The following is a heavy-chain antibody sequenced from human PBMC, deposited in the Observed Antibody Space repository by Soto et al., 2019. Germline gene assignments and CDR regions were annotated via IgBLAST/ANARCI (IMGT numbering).Heavy chain of an antibody. CDR3: AREGVTGTFGFDY. CDR1: GGTFSSYT. CDR2: IIPILGIA. J-gene: IGHJ4*02. V-gene: IGHV1-69*08. D-gene: IGHD3-16*01. Sequence: QVQLVQSGAEVKKPGSSVKVSCKASGGTFSSYTISWVRQAPGQGLEWMGRIIPILGIANYAQKFQGRVTXTXDXXTSTAYMELSSLRSEDTAVYYCAREGVTGTFGFDYWGQGTLVTVSS.